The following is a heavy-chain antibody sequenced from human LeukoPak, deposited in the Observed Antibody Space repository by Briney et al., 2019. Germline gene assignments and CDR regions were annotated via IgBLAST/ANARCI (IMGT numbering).Heavy chain of an antibody. V-gene: IGHV4-30-2*01. CDR1: GGSISSGGYS. D-gene: IGHD3-22*01. CDR2: IYHSGST. J-gene: IGHJ4*02. Sequence: PSETLSLTCAVSGGSISSGGYSWSWIRQPPGTGLEWIGYIYHSGSTYYNPSLKSRVTISVDRSKNQFSLKLSSVTAADTAVYYCARVYYDSSGYYFDYWGQGTLVTVSS. CDR3: ARVYYDSSGYYFDY.